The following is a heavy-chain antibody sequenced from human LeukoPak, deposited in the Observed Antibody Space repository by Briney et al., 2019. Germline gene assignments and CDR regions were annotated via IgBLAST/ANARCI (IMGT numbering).Heavy chain of an antibody. V-gene: IGHV4-61*02. J-gene: IGHJ5*02. D-gene: IGHD2-15*01. CDR2: IYTSGST. CDR1: GGSISSGSYD. Sequence: SETLSLTCTVSGGSISSGSYDWSWIRQPAGKGLEWIGRIYTSGSTNYNPSLKSRVTISVDTSKNQFSLKLSSVTAADTAVYYCARGKRSCQTYRCYNWFDPWGQGTLVTVSS. CDR3: ARGKRSCQTYRCYNWFDP.